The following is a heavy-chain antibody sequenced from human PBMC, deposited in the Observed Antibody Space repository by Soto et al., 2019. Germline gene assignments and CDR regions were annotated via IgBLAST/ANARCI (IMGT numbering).Heavy chain of an antibody. Sequence: QVQLVQSGAEVKKPGSSVKVSCKASGGTFSSYAISWVRQAPGQGLEWMGGIIPIFGTANYAQKFQGRVTITADESTSTAYMELSSLRSEDTAVYYCARDLMVLGPSCWYKDAFDIWGQGTMVTVSS. CDR3: ARDLMVLGPSCWYKDAFDI. V-gene: IGHV1-69*01. CDR2: IIPIFGTA. D-gene: IGHD6-19*01. CDR1: GGTFSSYA. J-gene: IGHJ3*02.